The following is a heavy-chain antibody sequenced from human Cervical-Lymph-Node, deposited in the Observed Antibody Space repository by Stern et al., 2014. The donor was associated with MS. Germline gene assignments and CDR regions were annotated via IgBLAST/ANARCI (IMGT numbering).Heavy chain of an antibody. V-gene: IGHV3-30*04. CDR2: ISYDGSNK. D-gene: IGHD4-17*01. Sequence: VQLVESGGGVVQPGRSLRLSCAASGFTFSSYAMHWVRQAPGKGLEWVAVISYDGSNKYYADSVKGRFTISRDNSKNTLYLQMNSLRAEDTAVYYCARARGTVTIYDYWGQGALVTVSS. J-gene: IGHJ4*02. CDR1: GFTFSSYA. CDR3: ARARGTVTIYDY.